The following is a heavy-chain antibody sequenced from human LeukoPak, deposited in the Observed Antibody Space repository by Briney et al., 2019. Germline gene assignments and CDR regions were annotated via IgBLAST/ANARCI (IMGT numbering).Heavy chain of an antibody. Sequence: GYADSAKGRFTISRDNAKKSVYLEMNSLRDEDTALYYCARDYCGGDCYPFDYWGQGTLVTVSS. CDR3: ARDYCGGDCYPFDY. D-gene: IGHD2-21*02. J-gene: IGHJ4*02. V-gene: IGHV3-20*03.